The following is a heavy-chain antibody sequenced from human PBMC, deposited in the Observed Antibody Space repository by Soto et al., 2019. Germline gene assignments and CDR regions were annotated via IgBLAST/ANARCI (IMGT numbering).Heavy chain of an antibody. Sequence: ASVKVSCKASGYTFTSYDINWVRQATGQGLEWMGWMSAYSGNTNYAQKLQGRVTMTTDTSTSTAFMELRSLRSDDTAVYYCARDVGYSSTWEIWGQGTMVTVSS. CDR2: MSAYSGNT. J-gene: IGHJ3*02. D-gene: IGHD6-13*01. CDR1: GYTFTSYD. CDR3: ARDVGYSSTWEI. V-gene: IGHV1-18*01.